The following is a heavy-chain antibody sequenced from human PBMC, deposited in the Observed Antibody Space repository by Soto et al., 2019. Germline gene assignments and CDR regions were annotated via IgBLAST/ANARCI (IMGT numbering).Heavy chain of an antibody. CDR3: ATSEYHWHFDL. CDR2: ISYDGSNK. J-gene: IGHJ2*01. D-gene: IGHD2-2*01. Sequence: QVQLVECGGGLVQPGRSLRLSCPASGFTFRSYAMHWVRQAPGKGLERVAVISYDGSNKDYADSVKGRFTLSRDNSKNTLYLQMSSLRAEDTAVYYCATSEYHWHFDLWGRGTLVTVSS. CDR1: GFTFRSYA. V-gene: IGHV3-30*03.